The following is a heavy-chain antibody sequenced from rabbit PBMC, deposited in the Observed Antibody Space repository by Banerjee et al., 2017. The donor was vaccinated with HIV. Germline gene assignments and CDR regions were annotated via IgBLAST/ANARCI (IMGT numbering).Heavy chain of an antibody. Sequence: QEQLEESGGDLVKPGASLTLTCTASGFSFSSGYDMSWVRQAPGKGLEWIGYINTDTVYTAYASWAKGRFTISKTSSTTVTLQMTSLTAADTATYFCARDLTGVTGWNFNLWGQGTLVTVS. CDR2: INTDTVYT. CDR1: GFSFSSGYD. V-gene: IGHV1S45*01. CDR3: ARDLTGVTGWNFNL. D-gene: IGHD7-1*01. J-gene: IGHJ4*01.